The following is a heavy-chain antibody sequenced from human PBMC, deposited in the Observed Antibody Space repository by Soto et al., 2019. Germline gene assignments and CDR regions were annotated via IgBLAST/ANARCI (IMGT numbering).Heavy chain of an antibody. Sequence: PGGSLRLSCVASGFTFSSYSLSWVRQAPGKGLEWVSSIRSSSSYIYYADSMKGRFTISRDNAKNSLYLQMNSLRAEDTAVYYCARHWACGSPPDYWGQGTLVTVSS. CDR1: GFTFSSYS. CDR2: IRSSSSYI. CDR3: ARHWACGSPPDY. J-gene: IGHJ4*02. D-gene: IGHD5-12*01. V-gene: IGHV3-21*01.